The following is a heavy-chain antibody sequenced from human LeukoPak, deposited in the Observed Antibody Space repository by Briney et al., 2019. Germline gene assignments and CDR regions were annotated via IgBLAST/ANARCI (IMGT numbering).Heavy chain of an antibody. D-gene: IGHD3-3*01. V-gene: IGHV1-2*02. Sequence: ASVKVSCKSSGYTFTGYYLHWVRQAPGQGLEWMGWINPNTGGTNYAEKVQGRVTMTRDTSISTAYMELNRLRSDDTAMYFCARGYDFWSAPDAFDIWGQGTMVTVSS. CDR1: GYTFTGYY. CDR3: ARGYDFWSAPDAFDI. CDR2: INPNTGGT. J-gene: IGHJ3*02.